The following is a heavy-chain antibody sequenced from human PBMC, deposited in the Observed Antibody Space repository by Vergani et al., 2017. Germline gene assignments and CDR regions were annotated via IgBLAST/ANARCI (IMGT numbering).Heavy chain of an antibody. CDR2: IYYSGST. J-gene: IGHJ5*02. CDR3: ARGAPPPPYGDYVWFDP. V-gene: IGHV4-39*07. CDR1: GGSISSSSYY. D-gene: IGHD4-17*01. Sequence: QLQLQESGPGLVKPSETLSLTCTVSGGSISSSSYYWGWIRQPPGKGLEWIGSIYYSGSTYYNPSLKSRVTISVDTSKNQFSLKLSSVTAADTAVDYCARGAPPPPYGDYVWFDPWGQGTLVTVSS.